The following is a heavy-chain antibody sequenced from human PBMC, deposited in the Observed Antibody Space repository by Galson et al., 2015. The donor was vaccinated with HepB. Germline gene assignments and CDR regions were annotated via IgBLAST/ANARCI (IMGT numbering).Heavy chain of an antibody. V-gene: IGHV3-23*01. CDR3: AKDPWGYNSGWTGTFDI. D-gene: IGHD6-19*01. CDR2: TSGSGGDT. J-gene: IGHJ3*02. Sequence: SLRLSCAASGLSLRDYAMTWVRQAPGKGLEWVSTTSGSGGDTLYADSVKGRFIISRDNSKNTLYLEMNSLRVDDTAVYSCAKDPWGYNSGWTGTFDIWGQGTLVTVSS. CDR1: GLSLRDYA.